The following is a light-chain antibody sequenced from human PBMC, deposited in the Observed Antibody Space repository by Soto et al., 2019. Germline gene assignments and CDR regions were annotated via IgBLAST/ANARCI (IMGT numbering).Light chain of an antibody. CDR1: SSDVGGYNY. J-gene: IGLJ1*01. V-gene: IGLV2-14*01. CDR2: EVS. CDR3: SSYTSSSARL. Sequence: QSVLTQAAAVSGSPGQSITISCTGTSSDVGGYNYVSWYQQHPGKAPKLMIYEVSNRPSGVSNRFSGSKSGNTASLTISGLQAEDEADYYCSSYTSSSARLFGTGTKVTVL.